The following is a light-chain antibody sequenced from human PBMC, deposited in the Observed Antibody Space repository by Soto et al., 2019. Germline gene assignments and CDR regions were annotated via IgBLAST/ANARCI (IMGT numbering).Light chain of an antibody. CDR3: QQYSVAPGT. Sequence: DVVMTQSPDSLAVSLGERATINYKSSQSVLHESNNWNYLAWYQQKVGQPPKLHIYWASTRESGVPDRFSGSGSGTDFTLTISSLRAEDVAVYYCQQYSVAPGTFGQGTKLEIK. J-gene: IGKJ2*01. CDR2: WAS. V-gene: IGKV4-1*01. CDR1: QSVLHESNNWNY.